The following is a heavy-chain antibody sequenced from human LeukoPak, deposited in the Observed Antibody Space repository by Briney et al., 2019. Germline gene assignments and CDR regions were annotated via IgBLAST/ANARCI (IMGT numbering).Heavy chain of an antibody. CDR3: ARRITMVRGVIDY. D-gene: IGHD3-10*01. CDR1: GGSISSSSYY. Sequence: SETLSLTCTVSGGSISSSSYYWGWIRQPPGKGLEWIGSIYYSGSTYYNPSLKSRVTISVDTSKNQCSLKLSSVTAADTAVYYCARRITMVRGVIDYWGQGTLVTVSS. CDR2: IYYSGST. V-gene: IGHV4-39*01. J-gene: IGHJ4*02.